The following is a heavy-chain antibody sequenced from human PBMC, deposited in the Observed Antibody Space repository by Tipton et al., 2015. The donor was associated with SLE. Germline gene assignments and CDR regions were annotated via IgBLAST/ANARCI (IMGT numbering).Heavy chain of an antibody. CDR3: ARLGPHSTYTSGWYVDQ. Sequence: GLVKPSETLSLTCSVSGGSISSSSYYWGWIRQPPGKGLEWIGSIYSSGGTYYNPSLKSRVTISVDTSKTQFSLKLNSVTAADTAIYYCARLGPHSTYTSGWYVDQWGQGTLVTVSS. CDR2: IYSSGGT. D-gene: IGHD6-19*01. V-gene: IGHV4-39*07. J-gene: IGHJ4*02. CDR1: GGSISSSSYY.